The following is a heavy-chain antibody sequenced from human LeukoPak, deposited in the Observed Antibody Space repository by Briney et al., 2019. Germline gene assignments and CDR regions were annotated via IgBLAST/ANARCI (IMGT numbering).Heavy chain of an antibody. CDR2: ISSSSSYI. CDR1: GFTFSSYS. D-gene: IGHD3-10*01. J-gene: IGHJ4*02. CDR3: ARDGYYYGSGSYYRPLDY. V-gene: IGHV3-21*01. Sequence: GGSLRLSCAASGFTFSSYSMNWVRQAPGKGLEWVSSISSSSSYIYYPDSVKGRFTISRDNAKNSLYLQMNSLRAEDTAVYYCARDGYYYGSGSYYRPLDYWGQGTLVTVSS.